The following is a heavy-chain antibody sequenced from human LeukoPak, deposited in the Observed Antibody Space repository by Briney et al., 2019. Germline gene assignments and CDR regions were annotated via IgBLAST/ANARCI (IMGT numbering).Heavy chain of an antibody. CDR2: ISSGSSYT. CDR3: ARHAASIAVAGRYFDY. V-gene: IGHV3-11*06. Sequence: GGSLRLSCAASGFSFRDYYMSWIRQAPGKGLEWVSYISSGSSYTNSADSVKGRFTISRDNAKNSLYLQMNSLRAEGTAVYYCARHAASIAVAGRYFDYWGQGTLVTVSS. D-gene: IGHD6-19*01. CDR1: GFSFRDYY. J-gene: IGHJ4*02.